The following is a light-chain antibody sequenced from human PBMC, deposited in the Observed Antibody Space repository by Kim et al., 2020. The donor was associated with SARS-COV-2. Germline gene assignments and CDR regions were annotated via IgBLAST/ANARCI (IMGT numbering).Light chain of an antibody. CDR2: QVN. CDR3: QAWDTSTVV. J-gene: IGLJ2*01. Sequence: LSPVQTASITCSGDKLADKYPCWYQQKPGQSPVLVIYQVNKRPAGIPERFSGSSSGNTATLTISGTQAMDEADYYCQAWDTSTVVFGGGTKLTVL. CDR1: KLADKY. V-gene: IGLV3-1*01.